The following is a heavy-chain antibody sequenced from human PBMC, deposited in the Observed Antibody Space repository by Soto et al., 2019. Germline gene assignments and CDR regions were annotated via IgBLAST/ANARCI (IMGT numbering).Heavy chain of an antibody. CDR2: MNPNSGNT. Sequence: ASVKVSCKASGYTFTSYDINWVRQATGQGLEWMGWMNPNSGNTGYAQKFQGRVTMTRNTSISTAYMELSSLRSEDTAVYYCARFRGITIFGLLIHFDYSGQGSLVIVSS. CDR3: ARFRGITIFGLLIHFDY. D-gene: IGHD3-3*01. V-gene: IGHV1-8*01. CDR1: GYTFTSYD. J-gene: IGHJ4*02.